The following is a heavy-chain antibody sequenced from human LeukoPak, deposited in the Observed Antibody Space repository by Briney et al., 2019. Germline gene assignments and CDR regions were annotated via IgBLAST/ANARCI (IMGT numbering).Heavy chain of an antibody. CDR2: IIPIFGIA. J-gene: IGHJ4*02. V-gene: IGHV1-69*04. CDR3: ASEPGRIQLDY. D-gene: IGHD2-21*01. Sequence: APVKVSCKASGGTFSSYAISWVRQAPGQGLEWMGRIIPIFGIANYAQKFQGRVTITADKSTSTAHMELSSLRSEDTAVYYCASEPGRIQLDYWGQGTLVTVSS. CDR1: GGTFSSYA.